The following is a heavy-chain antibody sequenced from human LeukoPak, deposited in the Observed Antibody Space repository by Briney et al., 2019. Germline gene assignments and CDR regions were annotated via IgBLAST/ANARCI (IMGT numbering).Heavy chain of an antibody. J-gene: IGHJ6*02. CDR2: ISPSSAYT. CDR3: ASGRLNYFYAMDI. V-gene: IGHV3-11*06. Sequence: PGGSLRLSCAASGFMFTDYYMSWFRQTPGKGLEWLSYISPSSAYTNFADSVKGRFTISRDNSKNTLYLQMNSPRAEDTAVYYCASGRLNYFYAMDIWGQGTTVTVSS. CDR1: GFMFTDYY.